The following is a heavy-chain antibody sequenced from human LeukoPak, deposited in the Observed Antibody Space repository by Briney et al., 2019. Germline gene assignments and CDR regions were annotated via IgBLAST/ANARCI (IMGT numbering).Heavy chain of an antibody. CDR1: GFTLSSYW. D-gene: IGHD2-15*01. Sequence: GGSLRLSCAASGFTLSSYWMHWVRQAPGKGLVWVSRINSDGSSTTYADSVKGRFTISRDNAKNTLYLQMNSLRAEDTAVYYCASGLFGVVVAATFDMYWGQGTLVTVSS. CDR2: INSDGSST. J-gene: IGHJ4*02. CDR3: ASGLFGVVVAATFDMY. V-gene: IGHV3-74*01.